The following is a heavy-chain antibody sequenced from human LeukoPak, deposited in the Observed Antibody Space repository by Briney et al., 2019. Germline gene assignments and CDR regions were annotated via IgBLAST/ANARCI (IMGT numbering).Heavy chain of an antibody. CDR2: ISDSGGST. Sequence: GGSLRLSCATSGFTFSSYAMSWVRQAPGKGLEWVSGISDSGGSTLYADSVKGRFTISRDNSKNTLYAEMTSLRAEDTAVYYCATLASGYSSPFDYWGQGTLVTVSS. D-gene: IGHD6-13*01. V-gene: IGHV3-23*01. CDR3: ATLASGYSSPFDY. CDR1: GFTFSSYA. J-gene: IGHJ4*02.